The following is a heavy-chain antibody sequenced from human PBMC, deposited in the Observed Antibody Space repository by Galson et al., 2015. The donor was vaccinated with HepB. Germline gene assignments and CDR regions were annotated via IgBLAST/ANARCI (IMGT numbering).Heavy chain of an antibody. J-gene: IGHJ4*02. V-gene: IGHV1-18*01. D-gene: IGHD5-18*01. CDR3: ARQESSYGYGLG. CDR1: GYTFTSYG. CDR2: ISAYNGNT. Sequence: SVKVSCKASGYTFTSYGISWVRQAPGQGLEWMGWISAYNGNTNYAQKLQGRVTMTTDTSTSTAYMELRSLRSDDTAMYYCARQESSYGYGLGWGQGTLVTVSS.